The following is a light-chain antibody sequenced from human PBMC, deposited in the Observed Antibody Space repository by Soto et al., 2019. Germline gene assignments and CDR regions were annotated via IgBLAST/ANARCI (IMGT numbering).Light chain of an antibody. V-gene: IGKV3-15*01. CDR3: QQYNNWPPLT. Sequence: IVVTQSPGTLSLSPGERATLSCRASLSVNSNLAWYQQKPGQAPRLLIYGASTRATGISARFSGSGSGTEFTLTISSLQSEDFAVYYCQQYNNWPPLTFGGGTKVEIK. CDR1: LSVNSN. J-gene: IGKJ4*01. CDR2: GAS.